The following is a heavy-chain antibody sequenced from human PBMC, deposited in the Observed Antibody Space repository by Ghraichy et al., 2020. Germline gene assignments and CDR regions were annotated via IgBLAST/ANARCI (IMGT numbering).Heavy chain of an antibody. CDR3: ARGLGMDV. V-gene: IGHV4-34*01. CDR1: DGSFSAYS. CDR2: IYYRGNT. Sequence: SETLSLTCGFQDGSFSAYSWTWVRQAPGKGLEWIGNIYYRGNTNYSPSLKSRVSISVDTSKKQFSLRLTSVTVADTAVYYCARGLGMDVWGQGTTVTVSS. J-gene: IGHJ6*02.